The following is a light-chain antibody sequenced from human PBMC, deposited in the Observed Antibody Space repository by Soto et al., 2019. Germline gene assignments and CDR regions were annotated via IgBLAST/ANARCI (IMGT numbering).Light chain of an antibody. Sequence: DVLMTPSPLSLPVTLGQPASISCWSSRSLAYIDGNTYLNWFQQRLGQSPRCLIYNVSNRDSGVPDRFSGSGSGTAFTLKISRVEAEYVAVYYCMQGTHWPPYTCGQGTKLAIK. J-gene: IGKJ2*01. CDR2: NVS. V-gene: IGKV2-30*01. CDR3: MQGTHWPPYT. CDR1: RSLAYIDGNTY.